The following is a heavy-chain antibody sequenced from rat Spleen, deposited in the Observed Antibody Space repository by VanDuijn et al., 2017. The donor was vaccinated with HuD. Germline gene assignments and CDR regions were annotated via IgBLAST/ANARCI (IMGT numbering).Heavy chain of an antibody. D-gene: IGHD1-3*01. V-gene: IGHV5-31*01. CDR1: GFTFNSYG. CDR3: TRGGFYRY. J-gene: IGHJ2*01. CDR2: ITNVAGRT. Sequence: EVELVESGGGLVQPGRSMKLSCAASGFTFNSYGMAWIRQSPGKGLEWVASITNVAGRTHYPDSVKGRFTISRDIAKSTLFLQMNSLKSEDTATYYCTRGGFYRYWGQGVMVTVSS.